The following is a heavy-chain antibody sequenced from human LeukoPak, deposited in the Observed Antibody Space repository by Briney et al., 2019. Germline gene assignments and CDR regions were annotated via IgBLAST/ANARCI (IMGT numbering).Heavy chain of an antibody. J-gene: IGHJ5*02. Sequence: ASVKVSCKASGYTFTGYHMHLGPQAPGQGLEWMGWINPNSGGTNYPQKFQGSVTMTRDTSISPAYMELSRLRSDDTAVYYCASDDYYYDSSGRTSNWFDPWGQGTLVTVSS. CDR3: ASDDYYYDSSGRTSNWFDP. V-gene: IGHV1-2*02. CDR2: INPNSGGT. CDR1: GYTFTGYH. D-gene: IGHD3-22*01.